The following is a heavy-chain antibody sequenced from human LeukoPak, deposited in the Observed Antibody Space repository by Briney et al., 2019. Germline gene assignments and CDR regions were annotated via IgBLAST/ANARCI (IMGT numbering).Heavy chain of an antibody. CDR2: IYYSGST. J-gene: IGHJ4*02. CDR1: GGSISSSSYY. V-gene: IGHV4-39*01. D-gene: IGHD6-19*01. Sequence: SETLSLTCTVSGGSISSSSYYWGWIRQPPGKGLEWIGSIYYSGSTYYNPSLMSRVTISVDTSKNQFSLKLSSVTAADTAVYYCARHNNRVAGANDYWGQGTLVTVSS. CDR3: ARHNNRVAGANDY.